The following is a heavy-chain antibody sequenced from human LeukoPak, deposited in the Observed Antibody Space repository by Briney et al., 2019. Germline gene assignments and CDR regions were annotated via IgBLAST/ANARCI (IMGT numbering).Heavy chain of an antibody. V-gene: IGHV3-30*18. J-gene: IGHJ6*04. CDR2: ISYDGSNK. D-gene: IGHD1-20*01. CDR3: AKVSGYAITGTTAGSYYYGMDV. CDR1: GFTFSSYG. Sequence: GGSLRLSCAASGFTFSSYGMHWVRQAPGKGLEWVAVISYDGSNKYYADSVKGRFTISRDNSKNTLYLQMSSLRAEDTAVYYCAKVSGYAITGTTAGSYYYGMDVWGKGTTVTVSS.